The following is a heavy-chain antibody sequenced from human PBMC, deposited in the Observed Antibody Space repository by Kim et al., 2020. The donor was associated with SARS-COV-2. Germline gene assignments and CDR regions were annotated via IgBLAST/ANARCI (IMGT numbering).Heavy chain of an antibody. CDR2: ISRSGGDT. Sequence: GGSLRLSCAASGFSFSTYAMSWVRQAPGEGLEWGSGISRSGGDTYYVDSVRGRFTISRDNSKNTRYLQMSSLRAEDTTIYYCVDYGSGRYAFQIWGQGT. CDR1: GFSFSTYA. CDR3: VDYGSGRYAFQI. D-gene: IGHD3-10*01. J-gene: IGHJ3*02. V-gene: IGHV3-23*01.